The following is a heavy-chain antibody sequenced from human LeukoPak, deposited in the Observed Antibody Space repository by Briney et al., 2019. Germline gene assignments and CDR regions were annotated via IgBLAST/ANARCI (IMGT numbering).Heavy chain of an antibody. V-gene: IGHV4-34*01. CDR3: ARGGITMVRGVITCNWFDP. Sequence: SETLSLTCAVYGGSFSGYYWSWIRQPPGKGLEWIGEINHSGSTNYNPSLKSRVTISVDTSKNQFSLKLSSVTAADTAVYYCARGGITMVRGVITCNWFDPWGQGTLVTVSS. CDR1: GGSFSGYY. J-gene: IGHJ5*02. D-gene: IGHD3-10*01. CDR2: INHSGST.